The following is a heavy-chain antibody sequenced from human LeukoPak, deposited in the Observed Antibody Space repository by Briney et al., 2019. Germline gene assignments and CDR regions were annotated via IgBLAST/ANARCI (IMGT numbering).Heavy chain of an antibody. CDR1: GFTFSSYA. D-gene: IGHD6-19*01. CDR3: AKGYSSGWFPLGYFQH. V-gene: IGHV3-9*01. CDR2: ISWNSGSI. Sequence: GGSLRLSCAASGFTFSSYAMSWVRQAPGKGLEWVSGISWNSGSIGYADSVKGRFTISRDSAKNSLYLQMNSLRPEDTALYYCAKGYSSGWFPLGYFQHWGQGTLVTVSS. J-gene: IGHJ1*01.